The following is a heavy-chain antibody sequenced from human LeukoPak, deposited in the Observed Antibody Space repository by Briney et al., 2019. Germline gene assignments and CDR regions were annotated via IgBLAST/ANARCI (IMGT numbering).Heavy chain of an antibody. CDR1: GFTFSSYA. CDR3: ARGEEVAGPSLDY. Sequence: GGSLRLSCAASGFTFSSYAMHWVRQAPGKGLEWVAVISYDGSNKYYADSVKGRFTISRDNSKNTLYLQMNSLRAEDTAVYYCARGEEVAGPSLDYWGQGTLVTVSS. V-gene: IGHV3-30*04. CDR2: ISYDGSNK. D-gene: IGHD6-19*01. J-gene: IGHJ4*02.